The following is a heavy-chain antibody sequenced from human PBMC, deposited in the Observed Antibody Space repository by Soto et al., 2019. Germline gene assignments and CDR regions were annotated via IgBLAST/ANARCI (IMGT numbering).Heavy chain of an antibody. CDR2: ISTNGGST. J-gene: IGHJ4*01. Sequence: GGSLRLSCSASGFTFSSYAIHWVRQAPGKGLEYVSSISTNGGSTHYADSVKGRFTISRDNSKNTQYLQMSSLRADDTAVYSGVKGEYSYDSSGYYPFDYWGHGT. V-gene: IGHV3-64D*06. CDR3: VKGEYSYDSSGYYPFDY. D-gene: IGHD3-22*01. CDR1: GFTFSSYA.